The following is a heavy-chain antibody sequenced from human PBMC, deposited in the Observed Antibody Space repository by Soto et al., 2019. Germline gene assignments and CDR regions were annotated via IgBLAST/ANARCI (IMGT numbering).Heavy chain of an antibody. D-gene: IGHD1-26*01. J-gene: IGHJ6*02. Sequence: EXSVKVSCKASVYTFTSYGISWVRQAPGQGLEWMGWISAYNGNTNYAQKLQGRVTMTTDTSTSTAYMELRSLRSDDTAVYYCARDRGIVGATVYYGMDVWGQGTTVTVSS. CDR1: VYTFTSYG. CDR2: ISAYNGNT. V-gene: IGHV1-18*01. CDR3: ARDRGIVGATVYYGMDV.